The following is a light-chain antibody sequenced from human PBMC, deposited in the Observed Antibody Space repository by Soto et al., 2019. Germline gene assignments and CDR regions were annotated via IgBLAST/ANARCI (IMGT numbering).Light chain of an antibody. Sequence: QSVLTQPPSASGSPGQSVTISCTGTSSDVGGYRYVSWYQQHPGKAPKLIIYEVSKRPSGVPDRFSGSKSGNTASLTVSGLQAEDEADYYCNSYAGGSYVFGTGTKLTVL. CDR1: SSDVGGYRY. CDR3: NSYAGGSYV. CDR2: EVS. J-gene: IGLJ1*01. V-gene: IGLV2-8*01.